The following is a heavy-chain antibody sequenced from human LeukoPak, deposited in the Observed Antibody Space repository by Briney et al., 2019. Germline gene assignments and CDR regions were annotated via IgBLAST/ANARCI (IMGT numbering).Heavy chain of an antibody. V-gene: IGHV4-39*01. Sequence: PSETLSLTCTVSGGFISSSSYYWGWIRQPPGKGLEWIGSIYYSGSTYYNPSLKSRVTISVDTSKNQFSLKLSSVTAADTAVYYCARHPGDRRKYYFDYWGQGTLVTVSS. J-gene: IGHJ4*02. CDR3: ARHPGDRRKYYFDY. CDR2: IYYSGST. D-gene: IGHD4-17*01. CDR1: GGFISSSSYY.